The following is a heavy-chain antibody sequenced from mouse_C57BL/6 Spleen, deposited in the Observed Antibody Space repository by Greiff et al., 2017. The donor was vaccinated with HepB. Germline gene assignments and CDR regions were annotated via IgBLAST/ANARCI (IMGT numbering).Heavy chain of an antibody. D-gene: IGHD1-1*01. Sequence: EVKLVESGGGLVKPGGSLKLSCAASGFTFSDYGMHWVRQAPEKGLEWVAYISSGSSTIYYADTVKGRFTISRDNAKNTLFLQMTSLRSEDTAMYYCARPFITTVVAPGYFDVWGTGTTVTVSS. CDR3: ARPFITTVVAPGYFDV. CDR1: GFTFSDYG. CDR2: ISSGSSTI. J-gene: IGHJ1*03. V-gene: IGHV5-17*01.